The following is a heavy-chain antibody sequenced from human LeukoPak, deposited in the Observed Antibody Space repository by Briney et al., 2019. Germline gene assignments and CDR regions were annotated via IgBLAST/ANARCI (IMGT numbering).Heavy chain of an antibody. J-gene: IGHJ4*02. CDR1: GGSFSGYY. D-gene: IGHD2-2*01. CDR2: INHSGST. V-gene: IGHV4-34*01. Sequence: ASETLSLTCAVYGGSFSGYYWSWIRQPPGKGLEWIGEINHSGSTNYNPSLKSRVTISVDASKNQFSLKLSSVTAADTAVYYCAGSIVVVPAAWNYWGQGTLVTVSS. CDR3: AGSIVVVPAAWNY.